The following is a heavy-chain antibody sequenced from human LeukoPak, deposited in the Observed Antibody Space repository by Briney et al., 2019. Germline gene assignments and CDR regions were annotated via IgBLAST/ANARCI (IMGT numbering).Heavy chain of an antibody. V-gene: IGHV4-59*01. CDR1: GGSISSYY. Sequence: SETLSLTCTVSGGSISSYYWSWIRQPPGKGLEWIGYIYYSGSTNYNPSLKSRVTISVDTSKNQFSLKLSSVTAADTAVYYCAGDRYYYDSSGYRFFDYWGQGTLVTVSS. J-gene: IGHJ4*02. CDR3: AGDRYYYDSSGYRFFDY. CDR2: IYYSGST. D-gene: IGHD3-22*01.